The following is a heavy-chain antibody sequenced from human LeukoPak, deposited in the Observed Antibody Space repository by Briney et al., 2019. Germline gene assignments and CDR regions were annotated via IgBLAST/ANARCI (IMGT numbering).Heavy chain of an antibody. CDR3: AKPARADYADY. Sequence: GGTLRLSCAASGFTFSNYAMNWVRQAPGEGLEWVSAISGSGGSTYYADSVKGRFTISRDNSKNTLYLQMNSLRPEDTAVYYCAKPARADYADYWGQGTLVTVSS. V-gene: IGHV3-23*01. J-gene: IGHJ4*02. CDR1: GFTFSNYA. CDR2: ISGSGGST.